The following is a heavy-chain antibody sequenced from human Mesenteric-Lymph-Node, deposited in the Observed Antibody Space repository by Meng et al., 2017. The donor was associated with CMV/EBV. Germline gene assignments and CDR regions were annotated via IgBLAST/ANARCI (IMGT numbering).Heavy chain of an antibody. J-gene: IGHJ4*02. CDR2: ISYSGGST. CDR3: ARGMLWLNY. D-gene: IGHD2-2*01. V-gene: IGHV3-23*01. CDR1: GFTFSDYA. Sequence: GESLKISCAASGFTFSDYAMSWVRQAPGKGLEWVSAISYSGGSTYYADSVKGRFTISRDNSKNTLYLQMNSVRAEDTAVYYCARGMLWLNYWGQGTLVTVSS.